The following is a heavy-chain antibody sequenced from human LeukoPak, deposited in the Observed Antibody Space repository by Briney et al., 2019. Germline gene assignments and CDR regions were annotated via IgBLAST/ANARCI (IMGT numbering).Heavy chain of an antibody. CDR3: ARDLGVGAFDI. CDR2: INSDGSSI. V-gene: IGHV3-74*01. J-gene: IGHJ3*02. D-gene: IGHD3-3*01. Sequence: GGSLRLSCAASGFTFSRYSMNWVRQATGKGLVWVSRINSDGSSISYADSVKGRFTISRDNAKNTLYLQMNSLRAEDTAVYYCARDLGVGAFDIWGQGTMVTVS. CDR1: GFTFSRYS.